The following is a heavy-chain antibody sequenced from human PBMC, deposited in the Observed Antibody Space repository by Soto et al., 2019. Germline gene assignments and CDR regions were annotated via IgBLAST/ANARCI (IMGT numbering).Heavy chain of an antibody. CDR3: TTDYFYYDSSGPTDY. D-gene: IGHD3-22*01. CDR2: IKSKTDGGTT. CDR1: GFTFSNAW. V-gene: IGHV3-15*01. J-gene: IGHJ4*02. Sequence: GGSLRLSXAASGFTFSNAWMSWVRQAPGKGLEWVGRIKSKTDGGTTDYAAPVKGRFTISRDDSKNTLYLQVNSLKTEDTAVYYCTTDYFYYDSSGPTDYWGQGTLVTVSS.